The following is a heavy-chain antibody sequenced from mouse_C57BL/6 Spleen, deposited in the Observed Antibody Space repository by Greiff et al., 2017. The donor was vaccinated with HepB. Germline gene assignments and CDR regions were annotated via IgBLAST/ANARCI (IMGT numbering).Heavy chain of an antibody. Sequence: EVQLKESGPGLVKPSQSLSLTCSVTGYSITSGYYWNWIRQFPGNKLEWMGYISYDGSNNYNPSLKNRISITRDTSKNQFFLKLNSVTTEDTATYYCARDGYYPVLWNFDVWGTGTTVTVSS. V-gene: IGHV3-6*01. CDR2: ISYDGSN. D-gene: IGHD2-3*01. CDR1: GYSITSGYY. J-gene: IGHJ1*03. CDR3: ARDGYYPVLWNFDV.